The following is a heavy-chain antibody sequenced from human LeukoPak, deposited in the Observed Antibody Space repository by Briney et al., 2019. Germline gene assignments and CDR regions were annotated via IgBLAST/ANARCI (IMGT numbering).Heavy chain of an antibody. J-gene: IGHJ4*02. V-gene: IGHV3-30*04. CDR1: GFTFHSYS. Sequence: GGSLRLSCRTSGFTFHSYSYHWVRQAPGKGLEWLAVISEDGSRRHFAGSVEGRFNISRDTVDDTLFLHLNSLRVEDTAVYYCAKDPTRGYNYGYLDYWGQGTLVTVSS. CDR2: ISEDGSRR. CDR3: AKDPTRGYNYGYLDY. D-gene: IGHD5-18*01.